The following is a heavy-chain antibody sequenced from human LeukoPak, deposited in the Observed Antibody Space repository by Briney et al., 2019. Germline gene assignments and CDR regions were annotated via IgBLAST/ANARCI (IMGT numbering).Heavy chain of an antibody. CDR2: IYYSGST. V-gene: IGHV4-39*01. Sequence: SETLSLTRTVSGGSISSSSYYWGWIRQPPGKGLEWIGSIYYSGSTYYNPSLKSRVTISVDTSKNQSSLKLSSVTAADTAVYYCARRYAQTGDLDYWGQGTLVTVSS. CDR3: ARRYAQTGDLDY. J-gene: IGHJ4*02. D-gene: IGHD7-27*01. CDR1: GGSISSSSYY.